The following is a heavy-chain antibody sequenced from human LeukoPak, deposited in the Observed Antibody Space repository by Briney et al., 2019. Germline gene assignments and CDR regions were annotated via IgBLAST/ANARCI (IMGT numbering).Heavy chain of an antibody. CDR2: INHSGST. J-gene: IGHJ4*02. D-gene: IGHD5-12*01. V-gene: IGHV4-34*01. Sequence: KPSETLSLTCAVYGGSFSGYYWSWIRQPPGKGLEWIGEINHSGSTNYNPSLKSRVTISVVTSKNQFSLQLHSVTAADTAVYYCVRHDGRGGATMGALDSWGQGSLVTVSS. CDR3: VRHDGRGGATMGALDS. CDR1: GGSFSGYY.